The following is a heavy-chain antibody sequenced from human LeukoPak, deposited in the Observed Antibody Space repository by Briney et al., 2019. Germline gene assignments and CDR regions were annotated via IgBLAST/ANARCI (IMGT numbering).Heavy chain of an antibody. CDR1: GYTFTGYY. V-gene: IGHV1-8*02. Sequence: ASVKVSCKASGYTFTGYYMHWVRQAPGQGLEWMGWMNPNSGNTGYAQKFQGRVTMTRSTSISTAYMELSSLRSEDTAVYYCARVTGAIDYWGQGTLVTVSS. J-gene: IGHJ4*02. D-gene: IGHD4-11*01. CDR3: ARVTGAIDY. CDR2: MNPNSGNT.